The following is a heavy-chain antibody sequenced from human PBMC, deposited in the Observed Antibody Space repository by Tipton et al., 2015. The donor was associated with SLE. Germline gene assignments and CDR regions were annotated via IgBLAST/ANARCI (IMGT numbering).Heavy chain of an antibody. V-gene: IGHV4-59*08. D-gene: IGHD5-12*01. Sequence: TLSLTCTVSGASISSYSWSWIRQPPGKGLEWIGYIYYREGTNYSPSLKSRVTISLDTSKNQFSLKLSSVTAADTAVYYCARASGYDYLDYWGQGTPVTVSS. J-gene: IGHJ4*02. CDR3: ARASGYDYLDY. CDR1: GASISSYS. CDR2: IYYREGT.